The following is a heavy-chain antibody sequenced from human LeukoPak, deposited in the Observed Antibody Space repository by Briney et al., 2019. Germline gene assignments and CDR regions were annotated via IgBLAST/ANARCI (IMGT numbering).Heavy chain of an antibody. V-gene: IGHV4-34*01. CDR2: INHSGST. D-gene: IGHD3-10*01. J-gene: IGHJ6*03. Sequence: SETLSLTCAVYGVSFSGYYWSWIRQPPGKGLEWIGEINHSGSTNYNPSLKGRVTISVDTSKNQFSLKLSSATAADTAVYYCARVSWFGELTGYYYYYYYMDVWGKGTTVTVSS. CDR3: ARVSWFGELTGYYYYYYYMDV. CDR1: GVSFSGYY.